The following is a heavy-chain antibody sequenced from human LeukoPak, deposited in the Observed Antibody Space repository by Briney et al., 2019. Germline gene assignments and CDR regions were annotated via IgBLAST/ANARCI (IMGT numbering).Heavy chain of an antibody. D-gene: IGHD5-24*01. CDR1: GGTFSSCA. CDR3: ARGRDGYNYPYDFDY. V-gene: IGHV1-69*05. CDR2: IIPIFGAA. J-gene: IGHJ4*02. Sequence: ASVKVSCKASGGTFSSCAISWVRQAPGQGLERMGGIIPIFGAANYAQKFQGRVTITTDESTSTAYMELSSLRSEDTAVYYCARGRDGYNYPYDFDYWGQGTLVTVSS.